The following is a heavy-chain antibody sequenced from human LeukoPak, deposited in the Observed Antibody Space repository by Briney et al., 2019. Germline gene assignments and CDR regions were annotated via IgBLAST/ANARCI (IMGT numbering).Heavy chain of an antibody. D-gene: IGHD2-21*02. J-gene: IGHJ2*01. CDR3: AREIGDCPCWYSDR. Sequence: PSGTLSLSCTASGGSISSGSYYWGCIRQPAGQGLEWIGRIYSSGRTNYNPSLNSRAILSLDMYKNQFPLKQSSVTAADTAVYCGAREIGDCPCWYSDRWGRGTLVTVSS. CDR2: IYSSGRT. V-gene: IGHV4-61*02. CDR1: GGSISSGSYY.